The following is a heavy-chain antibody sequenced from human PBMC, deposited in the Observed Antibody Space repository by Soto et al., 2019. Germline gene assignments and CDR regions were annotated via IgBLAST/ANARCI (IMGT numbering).Heavy chain of an antibody. V-gene: IGHV4-39*01. J-gene: IGHJ4*02. CDR2: IYYRGTA. CDR1: DDSINSDKYY. Sequence: PSETLSLTCSVSDDSINSDKYYWGWIRQPPGKGLEWIGSIYYRGTAYYNPSLQTRVTISLDKSKCQLSLKLISVTAADSAVYFCARLEGLATISYYFDFWGPGALVTVSS. D-gene: IGHD3-9*01. CDR3: ARLEGLATISYYFDF.